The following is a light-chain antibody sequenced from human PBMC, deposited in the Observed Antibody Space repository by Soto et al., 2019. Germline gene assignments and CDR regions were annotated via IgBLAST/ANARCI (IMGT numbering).Light chain of an antibody. CDR1: QSVSSS. CDR2: DAS. CDR3: QQRTSWLT. Sequence: EIVLTQSPATLSLSPGERATLSCRASQSVSSSLAWYQQKPGQAPRLLIYDASNRATGIPARFSGSGSGTDFTLTISSLEPEDFAVYYCQQRTSWLTFGGGTKVKIK. J-gene: IGKJ4*01. V-gene: IGKV3-11*01.